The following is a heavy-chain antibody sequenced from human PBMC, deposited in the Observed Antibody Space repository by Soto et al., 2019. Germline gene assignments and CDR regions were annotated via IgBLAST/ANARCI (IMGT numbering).Heavy chain of an antibody. CDR1: GLTVSRSY. Sequence: GGSLRLSCTASGLTVSRSYMSWVRQAPGKGLEWVSVISGSGSSTYYADSVRGRFSISRDHSKNTLYLQMSSLRADDTAVYYCARRSPSWAFDIWGQGTMVTVSS. D-gene: IGHD2-15*01. CDR2: ISGSGSST. J-gene: IGHJ3*02. V-gene: IGHV3-23*01. CDR3: ARRSPSWAFDI.